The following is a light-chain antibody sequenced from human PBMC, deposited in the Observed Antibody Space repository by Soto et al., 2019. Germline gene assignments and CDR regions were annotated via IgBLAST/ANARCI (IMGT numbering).Light chain of an antibody. J-gene: IGKJ1*01. V-gene: IGKV1-5*03. CDR1: QTISSW. CDR3: QHYNSYSEA. Sequence: DIQMTQSPSTLSASVGDRVTITCRASQTISSWLARYQQKPGKAPKLLIYKASTLKSGVPSRFSGSGSGTEFTLTISSLQPDDFATYYCQHYNSYSEAFGQGTKVELK. CDR2: KAS.